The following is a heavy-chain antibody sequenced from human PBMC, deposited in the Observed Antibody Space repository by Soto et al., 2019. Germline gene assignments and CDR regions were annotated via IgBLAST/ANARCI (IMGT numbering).Heavy chain of an antibody. Sequence: PSETLSLTCTVSGGSISSSSYYWGWIRQPPGKGLEWIGSIYYSGSTYYNPSLKSRVTISVDTSKNQFSLKLSSVTAADTAVYYCARHTAMAGPDYWGQGTLVTVSS. D-gene: IGHD5-18*01. CDR3: ARHTAMAGPDY. V-gene: IGHV4-39*01. J-gene: IGHJ4*02. CDR2: IYYSGST. CDR1: GGSISSSSYY.